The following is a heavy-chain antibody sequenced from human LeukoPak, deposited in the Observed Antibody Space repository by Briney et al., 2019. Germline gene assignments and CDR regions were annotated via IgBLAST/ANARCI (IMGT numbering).Heavy chain of an antibody. J-gene: IGHJ6*02. V-gene: IGHV1-69*13. CDR3: ARDGSGGGYDYYYGMDV. CDR1: GGTFSSYA. Sequence: SVKISCKASGGTFSSYAISCVRQAPGQGVEWMGRIIPIFGTANYAQKFQGRVTITADESTSTAYMELSSLRSEDTAVYYCARDGSGGGYDYYYGMDVWGQGTTVTVSS. CDR2: IIPIFGTA. D-gene: IGHD5-12*01.